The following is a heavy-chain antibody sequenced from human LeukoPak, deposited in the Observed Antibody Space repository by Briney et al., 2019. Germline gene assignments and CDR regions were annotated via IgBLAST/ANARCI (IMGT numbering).Heavy chain of an antibody. CDR3: ARDYYASRGDAFDM. J-gene: IGHJ3*02. CDR2: IYYSGST. V-gene: IGHV4-59*11. Sequence: SETLSLTCTASGGTISSHNRSWIRQPPGKGLEWIWYIYYSGSTNYNPSLKSRVTMSVDMSKNQFSLNLRSVTAADTAVYYCARDYYASRGDAFDMWGQGTMVTVS. D-gene: IGHD3-22*01. CDR1: GGTISSHN.